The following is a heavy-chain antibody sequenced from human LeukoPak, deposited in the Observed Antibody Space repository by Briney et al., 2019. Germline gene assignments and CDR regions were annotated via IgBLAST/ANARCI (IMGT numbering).Heavy chain of an antibody. D-gene: IGHD2-2*01. CDR2: INHSGST. CDR3: ARGVYCSSTSCPPPTLAY. CDR1: GGSFSGYY. Sequence: SETLTLTCAVYGGSFSGYYWSWIRQPPGKGLEWIGEINHSGSTNYNPSLKSRVTISVDTSKNQFSLKLSSVTAADTAVYYCARGVYCSSTSCPPPTLAYWGQGTLVTASS. J-gene: IGHJ4*02. V-gene: IGHV4-34*01.